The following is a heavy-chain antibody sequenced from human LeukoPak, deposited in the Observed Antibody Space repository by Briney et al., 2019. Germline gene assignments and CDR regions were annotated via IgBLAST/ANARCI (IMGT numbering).Heavy chain of an antibody. CDR3: ARSDFSGELRDY. CDR1: GYTFTGYY. V-gene: IGHV1-2*02. CDR2: INPNSGGT. Sequence: ASVKGSFKASGYTFTGYYMHWVRQAPGQGLEWMGWINPNSGGTNYAQKFQGRVTMTRDTSISTAYMELSRLRSDDTAVYYGARSDFSGELRDYWGQGTLVTVSS. J-gene: IGHJ4*02. D-gene: IGHD1-26*01.